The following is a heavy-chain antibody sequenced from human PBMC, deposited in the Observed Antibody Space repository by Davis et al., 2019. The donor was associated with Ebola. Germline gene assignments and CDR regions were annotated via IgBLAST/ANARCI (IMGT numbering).Heavy chain of an antibody. CDR1: GFSFDAYA. Sequence: SLNTSCEASGFSFDAYAMHWVRQAQGKGLEWVSSISYEGTDGNYADSVRGRFIISRDDSKNTLYLQMNSLRVEDTAIYYCAREEGSSRWQNNWFDYWGQGTLVTVSS. CDR2: ISYEGTDG. D-gene: IGHD2-2*01. CDR3: AREEGSSRWQNNWFDY. V-gene: IGHV3-33*08. J-gene: IGHJ5*01.